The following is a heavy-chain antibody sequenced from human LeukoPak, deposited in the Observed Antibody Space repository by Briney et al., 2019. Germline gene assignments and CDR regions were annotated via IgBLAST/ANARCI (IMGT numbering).Heavy chain of an antibody. CDR1: GGSISSYY. V-gene: IGHV4-59*08. CDR2: IYYSGST. D-gene: IGHD4-17*01. CDR3: ARQITVTTNPLAWNYYGMDV. Sequence: PSETLSLTCTVSGGSISSYYWSWIRQPPGKGLEWIGYIYYSGSTNYNPSLKSRVTISVDTSKNQFSLKLSSVTAADTAVYYCARQITVTTNPLAWNYYGMDVWGQGTTVTVSS. J-gene: IGHJ6*02.